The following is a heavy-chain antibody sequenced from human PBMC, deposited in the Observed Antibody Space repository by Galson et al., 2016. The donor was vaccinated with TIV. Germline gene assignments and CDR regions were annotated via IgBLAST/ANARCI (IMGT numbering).Heavy chain of an antibody. J-gene: IGHJ4*02. D-gene: IGHD2-8*02. V-gene: IGHV2-5*02. CDR2: IYWDDDK. Sequence: PALVKPTQTLTLTCTFSGFSLSTSGVGVGWIRQPPGKALEWLALIYWDDDKRYSPSLKSRLTITKDTSKNHVVLTMTNMDPVDTATYYYAHFNSQAWESHYIDTVGEDAFDIWGQGTLVTVSS. CDR1: GFSLSTSGVG. CDR3: AHFNSQAWESHYIDTVGEDAFDI.